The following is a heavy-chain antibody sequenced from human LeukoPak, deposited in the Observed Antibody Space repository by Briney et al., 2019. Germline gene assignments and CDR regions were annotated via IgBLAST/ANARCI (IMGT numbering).Heavy chain of an antibody. CDR3: ARDARQFDY. CDR1: GGTFSSYA. J-gene: IGHJ4*02. Sequence: SVKVSCKASGGTFSSYAISWVRQAPGQGLEWMGRIIPILGIANYAQKLQGRVTMTTDTSTSTAYMELRSLRSDATAVYYCARDARQFDYWGQGTLVTVSS. V-gene: IGHV1-69*04. CDR2: IIPILGIA.